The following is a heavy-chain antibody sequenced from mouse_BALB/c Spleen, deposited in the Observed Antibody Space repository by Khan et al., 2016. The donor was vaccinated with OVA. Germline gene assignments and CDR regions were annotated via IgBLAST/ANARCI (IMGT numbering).Heavy chain of an antibody. CDR1: GYTFTNYT. CDR2: INPSSGYT. CDR3: VRIPSPPYHFDY. V-gene: IGHV1-4*01. J-gene: IGHJ2*01. Sequence: VQLVESGAELARPGASVKMSCKASGYTFTNYTIHWVKQRPGQGLEWIGYINPSSGYTNYNQNYNDKATLTTDRSSSTAYMQLNWLTSDDSAVYYCVRIPSPPYHFDYWGQGTTLTVSS.